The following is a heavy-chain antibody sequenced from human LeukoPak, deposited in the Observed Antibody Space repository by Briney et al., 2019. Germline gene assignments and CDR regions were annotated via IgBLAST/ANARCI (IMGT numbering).Heavy chain of an antibody. J-gene: IGHJ3*02. CDR3: ARDRNGRLEGPLSVVAFDI. CDR2: IYYSGST. CDR1: GGPISSGDYY. Sequence: SETLSLTCTVSGGPISSGDYYWSWIRQPPGNGLEWSGYIYYSGSTYYNPSLKSRVTISVDTSKNQFSLKLSSVTAADTAVYYCARDRNGRLEGPLSVVAFDIWGQGTMVTVSS. D-gene: IGHD4-23*01. V-gene: IGHV4-30-4*08.